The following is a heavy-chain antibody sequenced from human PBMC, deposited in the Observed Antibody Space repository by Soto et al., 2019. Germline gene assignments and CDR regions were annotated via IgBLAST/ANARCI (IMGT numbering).Heavy chain of an antibody. CDR3: AKMSDGWYGAFHV. J-gene: IGHJ3*01. Sequence: EVQLLESGGDLVQPGGSLRLSCAASGSTFSSYAMSWVRQAPGKGLEWVSVISGSGGSTFYADSVKGRFTISRDKSKNTLHLQMNSLRAEDTAIYFCAKMSDGWYGAFHVWGQGTMVTVSS. CDR2: ISGSGGST. D-gene: IGHD6-19*01. V-gene: IGHV3-23*01. CDR1: GSTFSSYA.